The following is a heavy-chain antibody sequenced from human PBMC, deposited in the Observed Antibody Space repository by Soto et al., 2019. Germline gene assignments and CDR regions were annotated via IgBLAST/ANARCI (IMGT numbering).Heavy chain of an antibody. CDR1: GGTFSSYA. Sequence: WASVKVSCKASGGTFSSYAISWVRQAPGQGLEWMGGIIPIFGTANYAQKFQGRVTITADESTSTAYMELSSLRSEDTAVYHCARAEVAATHFGYWGQGTLVTVSS. CDR3: ARAEVAATHFGY. J-gene: IGHJ4*02. D-gene: IGHD2-15*01. CDR2: IIPIFGTA. V-gene: IGHV1-69*13.